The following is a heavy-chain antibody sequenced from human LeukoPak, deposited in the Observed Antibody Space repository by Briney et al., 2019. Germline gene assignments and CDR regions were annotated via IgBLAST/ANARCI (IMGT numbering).Heavy chain of an antibody. CDR2: ISSSSSYI. CDR1: GFSFNRYS. D-gene: IGHD6-19*01. J-gene: IGHJ4*02. Sequence: GGSLRLSCVTSGFSFNRYSLNWVRQAPGKGLEWVSSISSSSSYIYYADSVKGRFTISRDNAKNSLYLQMNSLRAEDTAVYYCARIMYSSGWYYDYWGQGTLVTVSS. CDR3: ARIMYSSGWYYDY. V-gene: IGHV3-21*01.